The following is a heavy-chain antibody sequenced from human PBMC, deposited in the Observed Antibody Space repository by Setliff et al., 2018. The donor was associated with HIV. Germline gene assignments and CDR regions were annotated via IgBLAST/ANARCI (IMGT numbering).Heavy chain of an antibody. J-gene: IGHJ5*02. CDR3: ARLVGGYLTNWFDP. V-gene: IGHV4-59*08. D-gene: IGHD3-22*01. CDR1: GYSISSYY. Sequence: KTSETLSLTCTVSGYSISSYYWSWIRQPPGKGLEWIGYIYYSGSTNYNPSLKSRVTISGDTSKNQFSLKLSSVTAADTAVYYCARLVGGYLTNWFDPWGQGTLVTVSS. CDR2: IYYSGST.